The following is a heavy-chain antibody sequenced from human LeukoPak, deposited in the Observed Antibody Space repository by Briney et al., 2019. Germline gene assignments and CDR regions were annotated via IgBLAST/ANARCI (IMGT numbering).Heavy chain of an antibody. CDR1: GGSISSSSYY. J-gene: IGHJ6*02. CDR2: IYYSGST. V-gene: IGHV4-39*07. Sequence: MSSETLSLACIVSGGSISSSSYYWGWLRQPPGRGLEWSGSIYYSGSTYCNPSLKSRVTISVDTSKSPFSLKLRSVTAADTAVYYCARDVAYNWNDYYYYGMDVWGPGTTVTASS. D-gene: IGHD1-1*01. CDR3: ARDVAYNWNDYYYYGMDV.